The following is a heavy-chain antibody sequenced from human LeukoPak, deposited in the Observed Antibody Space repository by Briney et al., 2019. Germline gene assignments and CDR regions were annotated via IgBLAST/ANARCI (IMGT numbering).Heavy chain of an antibody. D-gene: IGHD3-3*01. CDR1: GESISSGNYY. V-gene: IGHV4-61*02. CDR2: IHSSGFA. J-gene: IGHJ6*02. Sequence: SETLSLTCNVSGESISSGNYYWTWIRQPAGKVLEWIGRIHSSGFANYNRSLKSRVPISRDTSKTQLSLKVSSVTAAPTAVYFCVSSRVATPPYNYGMDVWGQGTTVVVSS. CDR3: VSSRVATPPYNYGMDV.